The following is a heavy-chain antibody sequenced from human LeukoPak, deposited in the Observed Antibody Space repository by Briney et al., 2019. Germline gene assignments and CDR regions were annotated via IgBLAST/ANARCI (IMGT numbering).Heavy chain of an antibody. CDR1: GFIFNKAW. CDR2: IKSNNDGGTT. Sequence: GRSLRLSCAASGFIFNKAWMNWVRQAPGKGPEWVGRIKSNNDGGTTDYASPVEGRFIISRDDSKNTIYLQMNRLIIDDTAIYYCTPVMVEDRGFWGQGTLVTVSS. D-gene: IGHD2-21*01. J-gene: IGHJ4*02. V-gene: IGHV3-15*01. CDR3: TPVMVEDRGF.